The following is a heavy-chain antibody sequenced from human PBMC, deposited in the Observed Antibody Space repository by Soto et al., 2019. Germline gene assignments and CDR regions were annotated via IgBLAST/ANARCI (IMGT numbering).Heavy chain of an antibody. Sequence: GASVKVSCKASGYTFTSYDINWVRQATGQGLEWMGWMNPNSGNTGYAQRFQGRVTMTRNTSISTAYMELSSLRSEDTAVYYCARGLPTTVTTLPIDYWGQGTLVTVSS. D-gene: IGHD4-17*01. CDR1: GYTFTSYD. CDR3: ARGLPTTVTTLPIDY. CDR2: MNPNSGNT. V-gene: IGHV1-8*01. J-gene: IGHJ4*02.